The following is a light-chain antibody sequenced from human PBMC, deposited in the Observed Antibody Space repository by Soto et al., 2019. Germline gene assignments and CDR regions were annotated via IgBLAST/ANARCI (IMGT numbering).Light chain of an antibody. Sequence: QSVLTQSPSVSGAPGQRVTISCTGSSSNIGAGYDVHWYQQFPGTAPKLLIYGNSNRPSGVPDRFSGSKSGTSAFLAITGLQAEDEADYYCQSYDNSLSGSYVFGTGTKLTVL. CDR3: QSYDNSLSGSYV. J-gene: IGLJ1*01. V-gene: IGLV1-40*01. CDR2: GNS. CDR1: SSNIGAGYD.